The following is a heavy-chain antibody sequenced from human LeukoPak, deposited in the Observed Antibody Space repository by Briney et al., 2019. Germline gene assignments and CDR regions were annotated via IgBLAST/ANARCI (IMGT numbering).Heavy chain of an antibody. Sequence: GGSLRLSCAASGFTFSSYGMHWVRQAPGKGLEWVAFIRYDGSNKYYADSVKGRFTIPRDNSKNTLYLQMNSLRAEDTAVYYCAKSKGGWFGELSYYYMDVWGKGTTVTISS. CDR3: AKSKGGWFGELSYYYMDV. V-gene: IGHV3-30*02. J-gene: IGHJ6*03. CDR2: IRYDGSNK. CDR1: GFTFSSYG. D-gene: IGHD3-10*01.